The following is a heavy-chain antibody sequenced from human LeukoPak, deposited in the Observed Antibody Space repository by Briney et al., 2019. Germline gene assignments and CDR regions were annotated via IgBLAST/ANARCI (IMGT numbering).Heavy chain of an antibody. D-gene: IGHD1-26*01. J-gene: IGHJ4*02. V-gene: IGHV3-64*01. CDR3: ARDGWVKISGYFDY. CDR2: ISSNGGST. Sequence: PGGSLTLSCAASGFTFSSYAMHWVRQPPGKGLEYVSAISSNGGSTYYANSVKGRFTISRDNSKNTLYLQMGSLRAEDMAVYYCARDGWVKISGYFDYWGQGTLVTVSS. CDR1: GFTFSSYA.